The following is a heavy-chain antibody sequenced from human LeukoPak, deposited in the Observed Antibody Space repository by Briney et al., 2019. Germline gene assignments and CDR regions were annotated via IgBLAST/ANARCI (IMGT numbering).Heavy chain of an antibody. D-gene: IGHD2-15*01. CDR2: INPNSGGT. CDR3: ARDTPLVGGLDY. Sequence: ASVKVSCKASGYTFTGYYMHWVRRAPGQGLEWMGWINPNSGGTNYAQKFQGRVTMTRDTSISTAYMELSRLRSDDTAVYYCARDTPLVGGLDYWGQGTLVTVSS. J-gene: IGHJ4*02. CDR1: GYTFTGYY. V-gene: IGHV1-2*02.